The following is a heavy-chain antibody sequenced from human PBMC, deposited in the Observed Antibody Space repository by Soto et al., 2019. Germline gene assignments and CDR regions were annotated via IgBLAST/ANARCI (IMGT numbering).Heavy chain of an antibody. D-gene: IGHD3-16*02. CDR1: GGTFSSYA. V-gene: IGHV1-69*13. CDR3: ARAPYDYVWGSYRPLNY. CDR2: IIPIFGTA. Sequence: ASVKVSCKASGGTFSSYAISWVRQAPGQGLEWMGGIIPIFGTANYAQKLQGRVTITADESTSTAYMELSSLRSEDTAVYYCARAPYDYVWGSYRPLNYWGQGTLVTVSS. J-gene: IGHJ4*02.